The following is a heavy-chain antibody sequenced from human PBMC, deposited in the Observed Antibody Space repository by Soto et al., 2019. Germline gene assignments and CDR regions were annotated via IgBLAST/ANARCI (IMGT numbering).Heavy chain of an antibody. J-gene: IGHJ5*02. CDR3: ARVSFAHCSSTSCSNNWFDP. CDR2: IYHSGST. CDR1: GGSISSSNW. D-gene: IGHD2-2*01. Sequence: SETLSLTCAVSGGSISSSNWWSWVRQPPGKGLEWIGEIYHSGSTNYNPSLKSRVTISVDKSKNQFSLKLSSVTAADTAVYYCARVSFAHCSSTSCSNNWFDPWGQGTLLTVSS. V-gene: IGHV4-4*02.